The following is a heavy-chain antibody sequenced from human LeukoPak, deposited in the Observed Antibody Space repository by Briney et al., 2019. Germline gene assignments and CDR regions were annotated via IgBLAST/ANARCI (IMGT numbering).Heavy chain of an antibody. V-gene: IGHV1-18*01. CDR3: ARAVDGYSYGYHDY. Sequence: ASVKVSCKASGYTFTSYGISWVRQAPGQGLEWMGWISAYNSNTNYAQKLQGRVTMTTDTSTSTAYMELRSLRSDDTAVYYCARAVDGYSYGYHDYWGQGTLVTVSS. D-gene: IGHD5-18*01. CDR1: GYTFTSYG. CDR2: ISAYNSNT. J-gene: IGHJ4*02.